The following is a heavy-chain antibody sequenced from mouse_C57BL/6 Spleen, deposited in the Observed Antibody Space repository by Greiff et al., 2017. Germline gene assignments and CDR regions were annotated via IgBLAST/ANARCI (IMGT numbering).Heavy chain of an antibody. CDR3: ARGGDYDYDAGFAY. CDR2: IYPGGGYT. V-gene: IGHV1-63*01. D-gene: IGHD2-4*01. Sequence: VKLQQSGAELVRPGTSVKMSCKASGYTFTNYWIGWAKQRPGHGLEWIGDIYPGGGYTNYNEKFKGKATLTADKSSSTAYMQFSSLTSEDSAIYYCARGGDYDYDAGFAYWGQGTLVTVSA. CDR1: GYTFTNYW. J-gene: IGHJ3*01.